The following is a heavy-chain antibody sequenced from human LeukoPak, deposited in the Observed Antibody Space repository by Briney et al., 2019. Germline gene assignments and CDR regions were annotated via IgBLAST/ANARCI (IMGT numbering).Heavy chain of an antibody. J-gene: IGHJ4*02. CDR1: GFTFSRYA. CDR3: AKGGSDGGNSDY. V-gene: IGHV3-23*01. CDR2: ISGSGVSR. Sequence: PGGSLRLSRAASGFTFSRYAMTWVRQAPGKGLEWVSTISGSGVSRDYANSVKGRITISRDNSKNTLYLQMSSLRAEDTAVYYCAKGGSDGGNSDYWGQGTLVTVSS. D-gene: IGHD4-23*01.